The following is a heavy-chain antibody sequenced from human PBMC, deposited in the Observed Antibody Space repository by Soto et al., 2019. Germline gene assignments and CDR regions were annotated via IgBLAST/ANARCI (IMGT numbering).Heavy chain of an antibody. V-gene: IGHV4-39*01. CDR2: IYYSGST. CDR1: GGSITNRIYY. CDR3: ARRSSSAWFFDY. D-gene: IGHD6-19*01. J-gene: IGHJ4*02. Sequence: QLLESGPGLVKPSETLSLTCTVSGGSITNRIYYWGWIRQPPGKGLEWIGTIYYSGSTYYNPSLKSRVTMSVDTSTNQFSLKLSSVTAADTGVYYCARRSSSAWFFDYWGQGTLVTVSS.